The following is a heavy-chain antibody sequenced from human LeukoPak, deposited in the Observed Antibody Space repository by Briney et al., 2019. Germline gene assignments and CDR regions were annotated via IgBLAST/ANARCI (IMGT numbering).Heavy chain of an antibody. D-gene: IGHD6-13*01. CDR2: FNWNSGSS. Sequence: SRSLRLSCAASGFTFDDHAMHWVRQAPGKGLEWVSGFNWNSGSSAYADSVKGRFTISRDNAKNSLYLQMNSLRAEDTALYYCAKGYRSSWSSHFDYWGQGTLVTVSS. CDR3: AKGYRSSWSSHFDY. J-gene: IGHJ4*02. CDR1: GFTFDDHA. V-gene: IGHV3-9*01.